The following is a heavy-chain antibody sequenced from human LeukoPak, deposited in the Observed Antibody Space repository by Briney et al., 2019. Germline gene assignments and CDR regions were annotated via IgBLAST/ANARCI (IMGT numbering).Heavy chain of an antibody. CDR1: GGSISSSSYY. CDR2: IYYSGST. CDR3: ARAVDCTNGVSYNGSWFDP. Sequence: SETLSLTCTVSGGSISSSSYYWGWISQPPGKGLEWIGSIYYSGSTYYNPSLKSRVTISVDTSKNQFSLKLSSVTAADTAVYYCARAVDCTNGVSYNGSWFDPWGQGTLVTVSS. J-gene: IGHJ5*02. V-gene: IGHV4-39*01. D-gene: IGHD2-8*01.